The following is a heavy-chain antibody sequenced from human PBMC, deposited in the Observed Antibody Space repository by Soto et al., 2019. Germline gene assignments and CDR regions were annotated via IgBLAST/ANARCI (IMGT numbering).Heavy chain of an antibody. CDR1: GFTFSNAW. V-gene: IGHV3-15*01. D-gene: IGHD2-8*01. CDR2: IKSKTDGGTT. Sequence: LRLSCAASGFTFSNAWMSWVRQSPGKGLEWVGRIKSKTDGGTTDYAAPVKGRFTISRDDSKNTLYLQMNSLKTEDTAVYYCTTDLRDIVLMVYAFDYWGQGTLVTVSS. CDR3: TTDLRDIVLMVYAFDY. J-gene: IGHJ4*02.